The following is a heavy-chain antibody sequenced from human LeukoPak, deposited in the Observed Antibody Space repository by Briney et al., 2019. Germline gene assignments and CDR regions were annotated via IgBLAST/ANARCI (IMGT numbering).Heavy chain of an antibody. CDR1: GFTFSSYW. J-gene: IGHJ6*03. Sequence: GGSLRLSCAASGFTFSSYWMSWVRQAPGKGLGWVANIKQDGSEKYYVDSVKGRFTISGDNAKNSLYLQMNSLRAEDTAVYYCARARYGSGSPYYYYYMDVWGKGTTVTVSS. D-gene: IGHD3-10*01. CDR3: ARARYGSGSPYYYYYMDV. CDR2: IKQDGSEK. V-gene: IGHV3-7*01.